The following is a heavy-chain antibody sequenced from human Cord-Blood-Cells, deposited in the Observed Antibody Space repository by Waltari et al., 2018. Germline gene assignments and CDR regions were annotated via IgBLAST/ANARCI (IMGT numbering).Heavy chain of an antibody. CDR2: IIPIFGTA. CDR1: GGTFSRYA. CDR3: ARGIAAAGIQIDY. D-gene: IGHD6-13*01. V-gene: IGHV1-69*01. Sequence: VQLVQSGGEVKKPGSSVQFSCKASGGTFSRYAISWVRQAPGQGLEWMGGIIPIFGTANYAQKFQGRVTITADESTSTAYMELSSLRSEDTAVYYCARGIAAAGIQIDYWGQGTLVTVSS. J-gene: IGHJ4*02.